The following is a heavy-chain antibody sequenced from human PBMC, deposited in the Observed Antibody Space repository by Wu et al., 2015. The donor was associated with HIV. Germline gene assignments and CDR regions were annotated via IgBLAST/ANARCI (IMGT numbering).Heavy chain of an antibody. CDR2: INPRGGNT. CDR1: GYTFITYY. CDR3: ARRLVLAGSPSDI. J-gene: IGHJ3*02. Sequence: QVQLVQSGAEVKKPGASVKISCKASGYTFITYYIHWVRQAPGQGLEWMGMINPRGGNTTYAQKFLARVTLTKDTSTNTVDMELSSLRSEDTAVYYCARRLVLAGSPSDIWGQGTMVTVSS. V-gene: IGHV1-46*01. D-gene: IGHD6-19*01.